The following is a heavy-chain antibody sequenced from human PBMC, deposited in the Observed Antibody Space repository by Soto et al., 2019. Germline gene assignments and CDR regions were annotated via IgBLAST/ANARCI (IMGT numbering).Heavy chain of an antibody. D-gene: IGHD2-21*02. Sequence: ASVKVSSKASGYTFTSYYMHWVRQAPGQGLEWMGIINPSGGSTSYAQKFQGRVTMTRDTSTSTVYMELSSLRSEDTAVYYCARNPYCGGDCYSLVYFQHWGQGTLVTVSS. CDR3: ARNPYCGGDCYSLVYFQH. V-gene: IGHV1-46*01. CDR2: INPSGGST. J-gene: IGHJ1*01. CDR1: GYTFTSYY.